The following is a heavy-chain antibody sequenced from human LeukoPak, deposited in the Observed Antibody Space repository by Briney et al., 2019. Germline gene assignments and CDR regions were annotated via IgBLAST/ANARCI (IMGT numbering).Heavy chain of an antibody. CDR1: GGTFSSYA. J-gene: IGHJ6*02. CDR3: ARANGDGYCSGGSCRAWIRYYYYGMDV. V-gene: IGHV1-69*13. CDR2: IIPIFGTA. Sequence: SVEVSCKASGGTFSSYAISWVRQAPGQGLEWMGGIIPIFGTANYAQKFQGRVTITADESTSTAYMELRSLRSDDTAVYYCARANGDGYCSGGSCRAWIRYYYYGMDVWGQGTTVTVSS. D-gene: IGHD2-15*01.